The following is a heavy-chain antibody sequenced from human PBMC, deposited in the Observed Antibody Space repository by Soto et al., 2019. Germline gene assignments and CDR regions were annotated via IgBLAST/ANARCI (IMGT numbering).Heavy chain of an antibody. CDR2: IYYSGST. CDR1: GVSISSYY. Sequence: PXETLSLTCAVSGVSISSYYWSWIRQPPGKGLDWIGYIYYSGSTNYNPSLKSRVTISVDTSKNQFSLKLSSVTAADTAVYYCARAIAAAGLGWFDPWGQGTLVTVSS. D-gene: IGHD6-13*01. V-gene: IGHV4-59*01. J-gene: IGHJ5*02. CDR3: ARAIAAAGLGWFDP.